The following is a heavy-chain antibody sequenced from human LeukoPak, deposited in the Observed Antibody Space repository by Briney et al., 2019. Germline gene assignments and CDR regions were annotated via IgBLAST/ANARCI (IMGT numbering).Heavy chain of an antibody. CDR2: INTNNGNT. V-gene: IGHV1-18*01. Sequence: ASVTVSFKASGYIFTNYGMSWVRQAPGQGLEWMGWINTNNGNTNYAQNFRDTVTMTTDTSTNTAYMELRSLRSDDTAIYYCARLLLGSQSRGFEYWGQGTLVTVSS. J-gene: IGHJ4*02. CDR1: GYIFTNYG. CDR3: ARLLLGSQSRGFEY. D-gene: IGHD3-10*01.